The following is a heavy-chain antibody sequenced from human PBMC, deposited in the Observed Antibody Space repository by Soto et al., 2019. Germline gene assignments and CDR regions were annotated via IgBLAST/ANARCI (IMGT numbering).Heavy chain of an antibody. CDR2: IWYDGSNK. J-gene: IGHJ4*02. CDR1: GFTFSSYG. V-gene: IGHV3-33*01. Sequence: QVQLVESGGGVVQPGRSLRLSCAASGFTFSSYGMHWVRQAPGKGLEWVAVIWYDGSNKYYADSVKGRVTISRDNSKNTLYLQMNSLRAEDTAVYYCAGDPEVGARGGFDYWGQGTMVTVSS. D-gene: IGHD1-26*01. CDR3: AGDPEVGARGGFDY.